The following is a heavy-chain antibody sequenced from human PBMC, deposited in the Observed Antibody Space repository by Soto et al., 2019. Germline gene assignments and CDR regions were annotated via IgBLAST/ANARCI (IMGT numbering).Heavy chain of an antibody. CDR3: ARGVTGNSFDY. CDR1: GFTFNNYG. Sequence: QVQLVESGGGVVQPERSLRLSCAASGFTFNNYGMHWVRQAPGKGLEWVTFIWYDGSNKYFADSVKGRFTISRDNSKNTLYLQMNSLRAEDTAVYYCARGVTGNSFDYWGQGTLVTVSS. D-gene: IGHD2-21*02. J-gene: IGHJ4*02. V-gene: IGHV3-33*01. CDR2: IWYDGSNK.